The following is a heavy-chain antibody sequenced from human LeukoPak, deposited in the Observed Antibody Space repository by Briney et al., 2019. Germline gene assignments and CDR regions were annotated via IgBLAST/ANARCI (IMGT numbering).Heavy chain of an antibody. J-gene: IGHJ4*02. Sequence: GGSLRLSCVVSGFTFSSYTMHWVRQAPGKGLEYVSAISSNGGSTYYANSVKGRFTISRDNSKNTLYLQMGSLRVEDMAVYYCARASSGWYGYWGQGTLVTVSS. V-gene: IGHV3-64*01. CDR3: ARASSGWYGY. CDR1: GFTFSSYT. CDR2: ISSNGGST. D-gene: IGHD6-19*01.